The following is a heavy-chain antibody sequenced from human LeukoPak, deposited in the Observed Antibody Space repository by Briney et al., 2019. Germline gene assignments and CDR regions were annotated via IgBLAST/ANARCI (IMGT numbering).Heavy chain of an antibody. CDR1: GFTFSNHG. CDR2: IRYDGSNQ. Sequence: GGSLRLSCAAYGFTFSNHGMLWVRQAPGNGLEWVAFIRYDGSNQYYADSVKGRFTISRDSSKNTLYLQMNSLRDEDTAVYYCAKEVGVTTRGSFAYWGQGTLVTVSS. CDR3: AKEVGVTTRGSFAY. V-gene: IGHV3-30*02. D-gene: IGHD1-26*01. J-gene: IGHJ4*02.